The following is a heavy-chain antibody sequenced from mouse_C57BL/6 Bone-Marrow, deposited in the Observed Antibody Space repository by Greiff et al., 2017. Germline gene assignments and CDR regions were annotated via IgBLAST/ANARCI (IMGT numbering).Heavy chain of an antibody. Sequence: QVQLQQPGAELVKPGASVKVSCKASGYTFTSYWMHWVKQRPGQGLEWIGRIHPSDSDTNYNQKFKGKATLTVDTSSSTAYMQLSSLTSEDSAVYYCAIRFITTVVAHYYAMDYWGQGTSVTVSS. D-gene: IGHD1-1*01. CDR3: AIRFITTVVAHYYAMDY. V-gene: IGHV1-74*01. CDR1: GYTFTSYW. J-gene: IGHJ4*01. CDR2: IHPSDSDT.